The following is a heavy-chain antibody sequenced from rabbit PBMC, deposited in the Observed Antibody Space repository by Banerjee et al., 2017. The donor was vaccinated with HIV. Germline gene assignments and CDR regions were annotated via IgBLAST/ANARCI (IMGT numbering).Heavy chain of an antibody. CDR1: GFSFSNKYV. D-gene: IGHD6-1*01. V-gene: IGHV1S45*01. CDR3: ARATNGAYGYGL. J-gene: IGHJ4*01. CDR2: INTSSGNI. Sequence: QEQLVESGGDLVKPEGSLTLTCTASGFSFSNKYVMCWVRQAPGEGLEWIACINTSSGNIVYATWAKGRFTISKASWTTVTLQMTSLTAADTASYFCARATNGAYGYGLWGPGTLVTVS.